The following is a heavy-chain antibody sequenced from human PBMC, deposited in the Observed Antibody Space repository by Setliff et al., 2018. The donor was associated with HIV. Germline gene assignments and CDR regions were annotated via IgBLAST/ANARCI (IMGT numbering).Heavy chain of an antibody. CDR1: GFTFSNAW. D-gene: IGHD7-27*01. Sequence: HPGGSLRLSCAASGFTFSNAWMSWVRQAPGKGLEWVGFIRSKAYGGTTEYAASVKGRFTISRDDSKRIANLQMNSLKSEDTAVYFRTRDRLGIFRFLDSWGQGTLVTVSS. J-gene: IGHJ4*02. CDR2: IRSKAYGGTT. CDR3: TRDRLGIFRFLDS. V-gene: IGHV3-49*04.